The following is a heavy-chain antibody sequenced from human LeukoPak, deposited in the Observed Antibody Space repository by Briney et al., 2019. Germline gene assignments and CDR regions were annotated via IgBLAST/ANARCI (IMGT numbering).Heavy chain of an antibody. V-gene: IGHV3-64*01. J-gene: IGHJ4*02. CDR3: TRRYCTSTSCSHFDY. CDR1: GFTFSNYG. CDR2: ISSDGGSP. Sequence: TGGSLRLSCAASGFTFSNYGMHWVRQAPGKGLEYVSAISSDGGSPYYANSVKGRFTISRDNSKNTLYLQMGSLRAEDTAVYYCTRRYCTSTSCSHFDYWGQGTLVTVSS. D-gene: IGHD2-2*01.